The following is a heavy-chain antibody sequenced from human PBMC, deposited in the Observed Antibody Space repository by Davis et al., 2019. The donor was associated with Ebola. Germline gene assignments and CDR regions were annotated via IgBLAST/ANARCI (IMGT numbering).Heavy chain of an antibody. CDR3: ARFEMATIEGDDGFDI. CDR1: GGSISSYY. CDR2: VYYIGST. Sequence: SETLSPTCTVPGGSISSYYWSWIRQPPGKGLEWIGYVYYIGSTNYNPSLKSRVTISVDTSKNQFSLKLSSVTAADTAVYYCARFEMATIEGDDGFDIWGQGTMVTVSS. D-gene: IGHD5-24*01. V-gene: IGHV4-59*08. J-gene: IGHJ3*02.